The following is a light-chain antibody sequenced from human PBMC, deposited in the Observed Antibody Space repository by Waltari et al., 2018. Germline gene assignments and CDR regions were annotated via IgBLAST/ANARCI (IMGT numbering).Light chain of an antibody. V-gene: IGLV2-23*02. CDR2: AVS. CDR1: SSDVGNYKR. Sequence: QSALTQPASVSGSPGQSITISCTGTSSDVGNYKRVSWYQQHPGKDPKLMIYAVSKRXXXXXXXXSGSKSGDMASLTISGLQPEDEAEYFCSSYAGSSKGVFGGGTKVTVL. J-gene: IGLJ2*01. CDR3: SSYAGSSKGV.